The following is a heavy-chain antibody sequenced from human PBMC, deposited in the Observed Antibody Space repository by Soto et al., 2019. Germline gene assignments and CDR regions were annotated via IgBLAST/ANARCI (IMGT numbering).Heavy chain of an antibody. J-gene: IGHJ4*02. D-gene: IGHD3-10*01. CDR2: IIPILDIA. CDR3: ARDPDYYVSGGFDY. CDR1: GGTFSSYA. Sequence: QVQLVQSGAEVKKPVSSVKVSCKASGGTFSSYAISWVRQAPGQGHEWMGRIIPILDIANYAQKFQGRVTITADKTTSTAYMELSSLRSEDTAVYYCARDPDYYVSGGFDYWGQGTLVTVSS. V-gene: IGHV1-69*04.